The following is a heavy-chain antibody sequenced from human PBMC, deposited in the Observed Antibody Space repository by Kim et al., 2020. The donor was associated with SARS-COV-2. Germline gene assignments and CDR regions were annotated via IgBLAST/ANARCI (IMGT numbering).Heavy chain of an antibody. J-gene: IGHJ4*02. CDR3: AREGVIAARPTVFDY. Sequence: SVKVSCKASGGTFSSYAISWVRQAPGQGLEWMGGIIPIFGTANYAQKFQGRVTITADESTSTAYMELSSLRSEDTAVYYCAREGVIAARPTVFDYWGQGTLVTVSS. D-gene: IGHD6-6*01. V-gene: IGHV1-69*13. CDR2: IIPIFGTA. CDR1: GGTFSSYA.